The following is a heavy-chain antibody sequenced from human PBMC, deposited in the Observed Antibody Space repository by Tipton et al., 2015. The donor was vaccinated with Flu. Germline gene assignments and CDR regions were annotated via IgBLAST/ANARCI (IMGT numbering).Heavy chain of an antibody. J-gene: IGHJ6*02. D-gene: IGHD3-10*01. Sequence: SLRLSCAASGLIVNNNYMTWVRQAPGKGLEWVSVIYIRGGIYYADSVKGRFTISRDSSKNSVYLQMNSLRAEDTAVYYCARGREARGGHYGMDVWGQGTTVTVSS. CDR3: ARGREARGGHYGMDV. CDR1: GLIVNNNY. CDR2: IYIRGGI. V-gene: IGHV3-53*01.